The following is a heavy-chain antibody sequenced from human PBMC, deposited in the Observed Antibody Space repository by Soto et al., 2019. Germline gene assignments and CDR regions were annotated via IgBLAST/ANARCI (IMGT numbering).Heavy chain of an antibody. Sequence: QGQLVQSGTEVKKPGASVKVSCTASGYTFSSDGISWVRQAPGQGLEWLGWSRTHNGATNSAQRLQGRATLTTDTSTSTAYMELRSLRSDDTDVYSCARETSHGFDIWRQGTLVTVSS. CDR1: GYTFSSDG. V-gene: IGHV1-18*01. J-gene: IGHJ3*02. CDR3: ARETSHGFDI. CDR2: SRTHNGAT. D-gene: IGHD6-6*01.